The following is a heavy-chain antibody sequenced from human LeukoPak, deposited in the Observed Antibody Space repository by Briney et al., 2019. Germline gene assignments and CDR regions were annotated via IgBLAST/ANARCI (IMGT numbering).Heavy chain of an antibody. CDR1: GFTFSNYN. CDR3: ARVSTAVSLAIDY. CDR2: ISSSSRYM. Sequence: GGSLRLSCAASGFTFSNYNMNAVRQAPGKGLEWVSVISSSSRYMYYADSVKGRFTISRDNAKNSLYLQMNSLRAEDTAVYYCARVSTAVSLAIDYWGQGTLVTVST. J-gene: IGHJ4*02. D-gene: IGHD6-13*01. V-gene: IGHV3-21*06.